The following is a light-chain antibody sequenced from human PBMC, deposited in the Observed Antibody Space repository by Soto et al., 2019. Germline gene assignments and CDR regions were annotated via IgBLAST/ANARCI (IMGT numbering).Light chain of an antibody. Sequence: QSVLTQPASVSGSPGQSITISCAGTSSDVGAYNYVSWYQHHPGKAPKLMIYDVNNRPSGDSNRFSGSKSGNTASLTISGLQAEDEADCHCSSRTSGATYAFGSGTKVSVL. CDR1: SSDVGAYNY. J-gene: IGLJ1*01. V-gene: IGLV2-14*03. CDR3: SSRTSGATYA. CDR2: DVN.